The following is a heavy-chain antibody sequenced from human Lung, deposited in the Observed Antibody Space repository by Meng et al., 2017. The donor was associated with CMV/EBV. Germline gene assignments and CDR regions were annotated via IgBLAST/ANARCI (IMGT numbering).Heavy chain of an antibody. D-gene: IGHD3-16*02. CDR2: NYYSGST. J-gene: IGHJ4*02. V-gene: IGHV4-59*08. CDR3: ARHQNGGTYPLDY. Sequence: QESAPGLVKPPDTLSLPVAVSGGAISTYYWSWIRQPPGKGLEWIGNNYYSGSTNYNPSLASRVTISVDSSKNQFSLKLSSVTAADTAVYYCARHQNGGTYPLDYWGQGTLVTVSS. CDR1: GGAISTYY.